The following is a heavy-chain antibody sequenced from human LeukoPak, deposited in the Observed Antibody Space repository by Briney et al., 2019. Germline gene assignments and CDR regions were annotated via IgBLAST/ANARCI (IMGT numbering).Heavy chain of an antibody. D-gene: IGHD2-2*02. V-gene: IGHV1-69*05. CDR1: GGTFSSYA. J-gene: IGHJ4*02. CDR3: ARDRCSSTSCYTGGFDY. CDR2: IIPIFGTA. Sequence: SVKVSCKASGGTFSSYAISWVRQALGQGLEWMGGIIPIFGTANYAQKFQGRVTITTDESTSTAYMELSSLRSEDTAVYYCARDRCSSTSCYTGGFDYWGQGTLVTVSS.